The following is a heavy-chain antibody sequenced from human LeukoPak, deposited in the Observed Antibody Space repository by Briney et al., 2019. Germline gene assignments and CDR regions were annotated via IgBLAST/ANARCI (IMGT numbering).Heavy chain of an antibody. D-gene: IGHD3-9*01. V-gene: IGHV3-9*01. CDR1: GFTFDDYA. CDR2: ISWNSGSI. CDR3: ARGRPHYDILTGNDY. Sequence: GGSLRLSCAASGFTFDDYAMHWVRQAPGKGLEWVSGISWNSGSIGYADSVKGRFTISRDNAKNSLYLQMNSLRAEDTALYYCARGRPHYDILTGNDYWGQGTLVTVSS. J-gene: IGHJ4*02.